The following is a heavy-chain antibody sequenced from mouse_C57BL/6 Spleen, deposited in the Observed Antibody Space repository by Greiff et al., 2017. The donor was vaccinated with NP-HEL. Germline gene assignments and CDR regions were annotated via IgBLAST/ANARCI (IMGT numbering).Heavy chain of an antibody. V-gene: IGHV1-55*01. J-gene: IGHJ2*01. Sequence: QVQLQQPGAELVKPGTSVKMSCKSSGYTFTSYWITWVKQRPGQGLEWIGDIFPGSGSTNYNEKFKSKATLTVDTSSSTAYMQLSSLTSEDSAVYYCAYRQLRLRDYFDYWGQGTTLTVSS. CDR1: GYTFTSYW. D-gene: IGHD3-2*02. CDR2: IFPGSGST. CDR3: AYRQLRLRDYFDY.